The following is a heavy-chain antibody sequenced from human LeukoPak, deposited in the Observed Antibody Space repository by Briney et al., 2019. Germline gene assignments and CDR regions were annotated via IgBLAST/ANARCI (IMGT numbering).Heavy chain of an antibody. CDR2: IKQDGSEK. CDR1: GFTFSSYE. Sequence: GGSLRLSCAASGFTFSSYEMSWVRQAPGKGLEWVANIKQDGSEKYYVDSVKGRFTISRDNAKNSLYLQMNSLRAEDTAVYYCARASPPLYDFWSGYDYWGQGTLVTVSS. CDR3: ARASPPLYDFWSGYDY. V-gene: IGHV3-7*01. D-gene: IGHD3-3*01. J-gene: IGHJ4*02.